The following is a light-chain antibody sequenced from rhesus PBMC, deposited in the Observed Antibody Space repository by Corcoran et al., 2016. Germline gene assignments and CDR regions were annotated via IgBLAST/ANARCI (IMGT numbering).Light chain of an antibody. V-gene: IGKV2S20*01. CDR2: EVS. Sequence: DIVMTQTPLSLPVTPGEPAPISCRSSQSLLDSEDGNTYLEWYLQKPGPSPQPLIYEVSNRASGFPDRFSGSGSDTDLTLKISRVEAEDVGVYYCLQDIQLPWTFGQGTKVEIK. CDR1: QSLLDSEDGNTY. J-gene: IGKJ1*01. CDR3: LQDIQLPWT.